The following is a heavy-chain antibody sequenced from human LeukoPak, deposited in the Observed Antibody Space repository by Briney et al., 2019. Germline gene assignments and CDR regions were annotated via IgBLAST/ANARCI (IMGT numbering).Heavy chain of an antibody. CDR1: GFTFSSYG. Sequence: GGSLRLSCAASGFTFSSYGMSWVRQAPGKGLEWVSAISGSGGSTYYADSVKGRFTISRDNSKNTLYLQMNSLRAEDTAVYYCAKDYSSGWSYYYYYMDVWGKGTTVTISS. V-gene: IGHV3-23*01. CDR2: ISGSGGST. D-gene: IGHD6-19*01. J-gene: IGHJ6*03. CDR3: AKDYSSGWSYYYYYMDV.